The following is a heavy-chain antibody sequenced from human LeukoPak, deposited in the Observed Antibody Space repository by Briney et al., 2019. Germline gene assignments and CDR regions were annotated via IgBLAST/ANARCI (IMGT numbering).Heavy chain of an antibody. Sequence: GGSLRLSCAASGFTVSSNYMSWVRQAPGKGLEWVSVIYSGGSTYFADSVKGRFTISRDNSKNTLYLQMNSLRVEDTAVYYCARDPGNNYFDYWGQGALVTVSS. D-gene: IGHD2/OR15-2a*01. V-gene: IGHV3-66*01. CDR2: IYSGGST. CDR3: ARDPGNNYFDY. CDR1: GFTVSSNY. J-gene: IGHJ4*02.